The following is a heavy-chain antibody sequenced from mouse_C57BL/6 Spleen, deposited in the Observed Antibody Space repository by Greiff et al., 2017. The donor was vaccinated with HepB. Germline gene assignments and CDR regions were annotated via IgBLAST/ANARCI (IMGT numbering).Heavy chain of an antibody. J-gene: IGHJ4*01. CDR3: ARVIRWNYYAMDY. CDR1: GYTFTSYW. V-gene: IGHV1-55*01. CDR2: IYPGSGST. D-gene: IGHD1-3*01. Sequence: QVQLQQPGAELVKPGASVKMSCKASGYTFTSYWITWVKQRPGQGLEWIGDIYPGSGSTNYNEKFKSKATLTVDTSSSTAYMQLSSLTSEDSAVYYFARVIRWNYYAMDYWGQGTSVTVSS.